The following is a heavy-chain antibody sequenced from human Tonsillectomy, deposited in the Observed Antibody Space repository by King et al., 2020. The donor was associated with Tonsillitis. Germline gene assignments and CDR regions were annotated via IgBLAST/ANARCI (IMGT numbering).Heavy chain of an antibody. CDR3: STGGVTTTFDY. Sequence: QLVQSGAEVKKPGASVKVSCKASGYTFTGYYMHWVRQAPGQGLEWLGWINPNSGVTNSAQKFQGRVTMTRDTSISTAYMELSRLRSDDTAVYYCSTGGVTTTFDYWGQGTLVTVSS. CDR1: GYTFTGYY. D-gene: IGHD5-12*01. CDR2: INPNSGVT. J-gene: IGHJ4*02. V-gene: IGHV1-2*02.